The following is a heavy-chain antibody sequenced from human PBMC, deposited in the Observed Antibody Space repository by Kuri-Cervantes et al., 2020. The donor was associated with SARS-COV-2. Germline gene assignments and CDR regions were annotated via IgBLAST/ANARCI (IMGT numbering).Heavy chain of an antibody. CDR1: GFTFSSYA. Sequence: LSLTCAASGFTFSSYAMSWVRQAPGKGLEWVSAISGSGGSTYYADSVKGRFTISRDNSKNTLYLQMNSLRAEDTAVYYCAKSSPAAAGTFADAFDIWGQGTMVTVSS. J-gene: IGHJ3*02. D-gene: IGHD6-13*01. V-gene: IGHV3-23*01. CDR3: AKSSPAAAGTFADAFDI. CDR2: ISGSGGST.